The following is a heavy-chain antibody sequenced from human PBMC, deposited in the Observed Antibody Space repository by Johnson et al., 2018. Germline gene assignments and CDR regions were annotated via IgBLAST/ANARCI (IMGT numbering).Heavy chain of an antibody. D-gene: IGHD1-26*01. CDR1: GYVFSSYW. V-gene: IGHV5-51*01. Sequence: VQLVQSGAEVKKPGESLKISCKGSGYVFSSYWISWVRQVPGKGLEYMGTIYPGDSDARYSPSFQGQVTMSADKSLSTAYLQWSSLKASDTAMYYCARQRVGRMDAMDVWGRGTTVTVSS. CDR3: ARQRVGRMDAMDV. CDR2: IYPGDSDA. J-gene: IGHJ6*02.